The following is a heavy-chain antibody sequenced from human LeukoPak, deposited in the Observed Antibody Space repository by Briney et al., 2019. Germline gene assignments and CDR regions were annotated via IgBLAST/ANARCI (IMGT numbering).Heavy chain of an antibody. CDR3: AHSDAYCSSTSCYGGANDYYYYGMDV. CDR1: GLSLSISGVG. CDR2: IYWNDDK. Sequence: SGPTLVKPTQTLTLTCTFSGLSLSISGVGVGLTRQPPGKALAWLALIYWNDDKRYRPSLKSRLTITKDTSKNQVVLTMTNMDPVDTATYYCAHSDAYCSSTSCYGGANDYYYYGMDVWGQGTTVTVSS. J-gene: IGHJ6*02. V-gene: IGHV2-5*01. D-gene: IGHD2-2*01.